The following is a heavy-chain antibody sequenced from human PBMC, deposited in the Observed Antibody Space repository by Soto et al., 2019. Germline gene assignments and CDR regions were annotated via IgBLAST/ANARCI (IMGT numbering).Heavy chain of an antibody. CDR3: ARVPLELPYYFDY. J-gene: IGHJ4*02. D-gene: IGHD1-7*01. CDR2: IYYSGST. CDR1: GGSISSYY. V-gene: IGHV4-59*01. Sequence: SETLSLTCTVSGGSISSYYWRWIRQPPGKGLEWIGYIYYSGSTNYNPSLKSRVTISVDTSKNQFSLKLSSVTAADTAVYYCARVPLELPYYFDYWGQGTLVTVSS.